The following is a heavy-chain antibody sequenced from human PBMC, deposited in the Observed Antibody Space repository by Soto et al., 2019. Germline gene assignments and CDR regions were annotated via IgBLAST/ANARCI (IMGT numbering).Heavy chain of an antibody. Sequence: GGSLRLPCAASGFTFSYYAMSWVRQAPGKGLEGVSGISGSGGSTYHADSLKGLCTLSRDNSKNTLYLQLNSLRAEDTAVFYCARGGYSPSSGPGDYWGQGTLVTVSS. J-gene: IGHJ4*02. CDR2: ISGSGGST. V-gene: IGHV3-23*01. CDR1: GFTFSYYA. CDR3: ARGGYSPSSGPGDY. D-gene: IGHD6-6*01.